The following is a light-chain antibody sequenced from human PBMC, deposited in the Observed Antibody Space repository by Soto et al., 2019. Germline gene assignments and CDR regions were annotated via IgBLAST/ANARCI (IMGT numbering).Light chain of an antibody. CDR1: QSLLHSDGKTY. CDR3: MQALQTPLT. J-gene: IGKJ4*01. CDR2: EVS. Sequence: DIVMTQTPLSLSVTPGQPASISCKSTQSLLHSDGKTYFYWYLQRPGQSPQPLIYEVSSRFSGVPDRFRGSASGTDFTLKSSRVEAEDVGVYYCMQALQTPLTFGGGTKVDIK. V-gene: IGKV2-29*03.